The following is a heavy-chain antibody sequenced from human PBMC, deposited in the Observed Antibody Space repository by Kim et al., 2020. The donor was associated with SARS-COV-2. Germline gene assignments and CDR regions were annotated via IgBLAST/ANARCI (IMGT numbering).Heavy chain of an antibody. Sequence: SETLSLTCTVSGGSISSYYWSWIRQPPGKGLEWIGYIYYSGSTNYNPSLKSRVTISVDTSKNQFSLKLSSVTAADTAVYYCARAPFDCTGGVCRSYYYYG. V-gene: IGHV4-59*13. CDR1: GGSISSYY. D-gene: IGHD2-8*02. CDR3: ARAPFDCTGGVCRSYYYYG. CDR2: IYYSGST. J-gene: IGHJ6*01.